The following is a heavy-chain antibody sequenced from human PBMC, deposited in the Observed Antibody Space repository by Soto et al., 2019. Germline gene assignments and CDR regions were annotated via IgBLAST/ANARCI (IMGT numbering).Heavy chain of an antibody. D-gene: IGHD3-10*01. CDR3: SRENWFQDF. J-gene: IGHJ4*02. CDR2: IKKDGSEQ. Sequence: EVQLVESGGGLVQPGGSLRLSCAASGFTFTAYYMTWVRQAPGKGLEWVASIKKDGSEQYYVDSVKGRFTISRDNAKNSLYLQMNSVRAGDTALYYCSRENWFQDFWGQGTLVTVSS. CDR1: GFTFTAYY. V-gene: IGHV3-7*03.